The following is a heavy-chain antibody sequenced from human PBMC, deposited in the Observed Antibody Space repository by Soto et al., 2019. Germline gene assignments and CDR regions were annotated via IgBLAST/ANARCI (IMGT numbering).Heavy chain of an antibody. V-gene: IGHV3-23*01. J-gene: IGHJ6*02. CDR3: AKGPRVTATLIYYYYGLDV. D-gene: IGHD1-26*01. CDR2: INGSGGSA. Sequence: EVQLLESGGGLVQPGGSLRLSCAASGFTFSSYAMRWVRQAPGKGLEWVSGINGSGGSAYYADSVKGRFTISRDNSKNTLYLQMNSLRADDTAVYYCAKGPRVTATLIYYYYGLDVWGHGTTVTVSS. CDR1: GFTFSSYA.